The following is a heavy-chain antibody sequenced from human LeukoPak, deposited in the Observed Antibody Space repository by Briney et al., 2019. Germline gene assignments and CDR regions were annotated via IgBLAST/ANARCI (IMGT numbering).Heavy chain of an antibody. J-gene: IGHJ4*02. Sequence: GGSLRLSCAASGFTFSSYAMSWVRQAPGKGLEWVSTISGSGGSTYFADSVKGRFTISRDNSKNTLYLQTNSLRAEDTAVYYCAKEPTPGGAFYFDYWGQGTLVTVSS. CDR3: AKEPTPGGAFYFDY. D-gene: IGHD3-10*01. CDR2: ISGSGGST. CDR1: GFTFSSYA. V-gene: IGHV3-23*01.